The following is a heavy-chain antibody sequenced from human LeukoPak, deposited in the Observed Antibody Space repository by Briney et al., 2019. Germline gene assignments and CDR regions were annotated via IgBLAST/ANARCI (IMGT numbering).Heavy chain of an antibody. V-gene: IGHV4-59*01. CDR3: AKTRSVATRAKDY. D-gene: IGHD1-7*01. CDR2: IYYSGST. J-gene: IGHJ4*02. Sequence: SETLSLTCTVSGGSISSYYWSWIRQPPGKGLEWIGYIYYSGSTNYNPSLKSRVTISVDTSKNQFSLKLSSVTAADTAVYFCAKTRSVATRAKDYWGQGTLVTVSS. CDR1: GGSISSYY.